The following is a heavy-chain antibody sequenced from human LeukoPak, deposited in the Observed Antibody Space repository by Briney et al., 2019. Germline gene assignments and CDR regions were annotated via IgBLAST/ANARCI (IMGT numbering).Heavy chain of an antibody. D-gene: IGHD2-15*01. CDR2: INPNSGGT. Sequence: ASVKVSCKASGYTFTGYYMHWVRQAPGQGREWMGWINPNSGGTNYAQKFQGRVTMTRDTSISTAYMELSSLRSEDTAVYYCARPLGYCSGGSCHWDAFDIWGQGTMVTVSS. V-gene: IGHV1-2*02. CDR3: ARPLGYCSGGSCHWDAFDI. J-gene: IGHJ3*02. CDR1: GYTFTGYY.